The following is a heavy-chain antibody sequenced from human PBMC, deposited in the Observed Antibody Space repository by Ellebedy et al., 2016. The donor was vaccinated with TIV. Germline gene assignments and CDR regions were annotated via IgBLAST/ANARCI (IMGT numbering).Heavy chain of an antibody. CDR3: ARDPVGVGPAFEV. CDR1: GLPFSSHA. D-gene: IGHD4-23*01. CDR2: ITEGGGKT. V-gene: IGHV3-23*01. Sequence: GESLKISCAASGLPFSSHAMSWVRQAQGKGLEWVSSITEGGGKTYYADSVKGRFTISRDNSKDTLFLQMNSLRAEDTAIYFCARDPVGVGPAFEVWGQGTMVTVSS. J-gene: IGHJ3*01.